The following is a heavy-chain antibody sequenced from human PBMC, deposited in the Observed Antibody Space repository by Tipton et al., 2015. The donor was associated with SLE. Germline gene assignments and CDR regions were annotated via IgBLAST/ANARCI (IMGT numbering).Heavy chain of an antibody. CDR3: ARHYGPMDV. V-gene: IGHV4-59*08. D-gene: IGHD4-17*01. CDR2: ISYSGSP. Sequence: LRLSCTVSGGSISSYYWSWIRQPPGRGLEWIGYISYSGSPNYNPSLKSRVTISVDTSKNQFSLKLSSVTAADTAVYYCARHYGPMDVWGKGTTVTVSS. J-gene: IGHJ6*03. CDR1: GGSISSYY.